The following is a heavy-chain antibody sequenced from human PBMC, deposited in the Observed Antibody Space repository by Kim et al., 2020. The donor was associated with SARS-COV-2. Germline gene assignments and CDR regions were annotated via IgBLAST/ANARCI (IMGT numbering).Heavy chain of an antibody. V-gene: IGHV3-23*01. CDR2: ISGSGGST. J-gene: IGHJ4*02. CDR3: AKTHDHTAILRYRPALAHDY. Sequence: GGSLRLSCAASGFTFSSYAMSWVRQAPGKGLEWVSAISGSGGSTYYADSVKGRFTISRDNSKNTLYLQMNSLRAEDTAVYYCAKTHDHTAILRYRPALAHDYWGQGTLVTVSS. D-gene: IGHD3-16*02. CDR1: GFTFSSYA.